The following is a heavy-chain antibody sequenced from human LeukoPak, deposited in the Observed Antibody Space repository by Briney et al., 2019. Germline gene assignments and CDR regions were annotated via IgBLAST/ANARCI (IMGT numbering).Heavy chain of an antibody. CDR1: GDRVSSNSAA. J-gene: IGHJ4*02. D-gene: IGHD3-3*01. CDR3: ARDTRTYDFWSGYPTGGFDY. CDR2: TYYRSKWYN. V-gene: IGHV6-1*01. Sequence: SQTLSLTCAISGDRVSSNSAAWNWIRQSPSRGLEWLGSTYYRSKWYNDYALCLKSRITINPDTSKNPFSLQLHSVPPEDTAVYYCARDTRTYDFWSGYPTGGFDYWGQGTLVTVSS.